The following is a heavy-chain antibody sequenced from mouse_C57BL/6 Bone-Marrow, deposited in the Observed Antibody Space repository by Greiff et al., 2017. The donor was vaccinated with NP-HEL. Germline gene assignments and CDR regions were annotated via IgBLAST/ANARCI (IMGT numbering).Heavy chain of an antibody. D-gene: IGHD1-1*01. CDR2: IRNKANGYTT. Sequence: EVHLVESGGGLVQPGGSLSLSCAASGFTFTDYYMSWVRQPPGKALEWLGFIRNKANGYTTEYSASVMGRFTISRDNSQSILYLQMNALRAEDSATYYCASLYGSSSYYYAMDYWGQGTSVTVSS. CDR3: ASLYGSSSYYYAMDY. CDR1: GFTFTDYY. J-gene: IGHJ4*01. V-gene: IGHV7-3*01.